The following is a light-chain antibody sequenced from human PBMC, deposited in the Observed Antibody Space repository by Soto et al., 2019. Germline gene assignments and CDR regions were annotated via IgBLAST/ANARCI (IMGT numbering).Light chain of an antibody. Sequence: QSALTQPPSASGSPGQSVTISCTGTSSDVGGYSFVSWYQQHPGKAPKVLIYDVNKRPSGVPDRFSGSKSGNTASLTVSGLQADYEADYYCSSHAGSYNPFVFGPGTKLTVL. V-gene: IGLV2-8*01. J-gene: IGLJ1*01. CDR1: SSDVGGYSF. CDR2: DVN. CDR3: SSHAGSYNPFV.